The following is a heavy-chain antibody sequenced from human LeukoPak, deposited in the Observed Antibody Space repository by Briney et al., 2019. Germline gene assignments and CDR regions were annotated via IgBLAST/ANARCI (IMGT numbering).Heavy chain of an antibody. V-gene: IGHV1-69-2*01. J-gene: IGHJ6*03. Sequence: ASVKVSCKVSGYTFTDYYMHWVQQAPGKGLEWMGLVDPEDGETIYAEKFQGRVTITADTSTDTAYVELSSLRSDDTAVYYCARGDSSSYYYYYMDVWGKGTTVTVSS. D-gene: IGHD2-21*01. CDR3: ARGDSSSYYYYYMDV. CDR1: GYTFTDYY. CDR2: VDPEDGET.